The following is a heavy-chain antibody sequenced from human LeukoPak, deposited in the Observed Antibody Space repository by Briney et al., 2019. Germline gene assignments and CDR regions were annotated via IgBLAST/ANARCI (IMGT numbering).Heavy chain of an antibody. D-gene: IGHD2-2*02. V-gene: IGHV3-21*01. CDR2: ISSSSSYI. CDR3: ASTPVGGYCSSTSCYNY. CDR1: GYSFTSYW. J-gene: IGHJ4*02. Sequence: GESLKISCKGSGYSFTSYWIGWVRQAPGKGLEWVSSISSSSSYIYYADSVKGRFTISRDNAKNSLYLQMNSLRAEDTAVYYCASTPVGGYCSSTSCYNYWGQGTLVTVSS.